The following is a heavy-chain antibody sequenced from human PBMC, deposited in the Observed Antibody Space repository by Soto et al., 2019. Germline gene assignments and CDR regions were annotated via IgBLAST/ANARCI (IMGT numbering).Heavy chain of an antibody. CDR2: ISGSGGST. Sequence: EVQLLESGGGLVQPGGSLRLSCAASGFTFSSYAMSWVRQAPGKGLEWVSAISGSGGSTYYADSVKGRFTISRDNSKNTLYLQMNSLRAEDTAVYYCAKGQDSGGWYDAIGDYWGQGTLVTVSS. CDR3: AKGQDSGGWYDAIGDY. V-gene: IGHV3-23*01. CDR1: GFTFSSYA. J-gene: IGHJ4*02. D-gene: IGHD6-13*01.